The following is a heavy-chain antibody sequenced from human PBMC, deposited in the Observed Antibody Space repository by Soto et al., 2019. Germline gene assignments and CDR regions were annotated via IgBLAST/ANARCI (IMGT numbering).Heavy chain of an antibody. CDR1: GYTFTGYY. Sequence: GASVKVSCKASGYTFTGYYMHWVRQAPGQGLEWMGWINPNSGGTNYAQKFQGRVTMTRDTSISTAYMELSRLRSDDTAVYYCARGGGYCSSTSCPLYYYYYGMDVWGQGTTVPVSS. V-gene: IGHV1-2*02. CDR3: ARGGGYCSSTSCPLYYYYYGMDV. J-gene: IGHJ6*02. CDR2: INPNSGGT. D-gene: IGHD2-2*01.